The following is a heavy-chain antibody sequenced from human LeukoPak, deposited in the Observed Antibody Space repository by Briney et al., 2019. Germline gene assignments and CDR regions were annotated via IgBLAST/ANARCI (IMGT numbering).Heavy chain of an antibody. CDR2: ISSSSSYI. CDR1: GFTFSSYS. J-gene: IGHJ4*02. CDR3: AREGDYGDYFDY. Sequence: GGSLRLSCAASGFTFSSYSMNWVRQAPGKGLEWVSSISSSSSYIYYADSVKGRFTISRDNAKNTLYLQMNSLRAEDTAVYYCAREGDYGDYFDYWGQGTLVTVSS. D-gene: IGHD4-17*01. V-gene: IGHV3-21*01.